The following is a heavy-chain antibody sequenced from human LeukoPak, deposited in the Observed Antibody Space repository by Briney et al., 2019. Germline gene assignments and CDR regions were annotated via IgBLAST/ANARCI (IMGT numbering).Heavy chain of an antibody. CDR2: IYYSGST. CDR1: GGSISSGDYY. V-gene: IGHV4-30-4*08. CDR3: ARAGAAAGTLYYYYYMDV. D-gene: IGHD6-13*01. J-gene: IGHJ6*03. Sequence: SQTLSLTCTVSGGSISSGDYYWSWIRQPPGKSLEWIGYIYYSGSTYYNPSLKSRVTISVDTSKNQFSLKLSPVTAADTAVYYCARAGAAAGTLYYYYYMDVWGKGTTVTVSS.